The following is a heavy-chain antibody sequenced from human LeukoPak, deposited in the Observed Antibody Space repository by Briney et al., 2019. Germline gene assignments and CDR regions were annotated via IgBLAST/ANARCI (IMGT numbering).Heavy chain of an antibody. Sequence: ASVRVSCKASGYTFTDYYRHLVRQAPGQALEWMGWINPNSGDTKYPHNFQDRVTMTRDTSTTTAYMDLTRLKSEDTTVYYCARSERRLDISHYYYPMDVWGQGTTVTVSS. D-gene: IGHD1-1*01. CDR1: GYTFTDYY. V-gene: IGHV1-2*07. J-gene: IGHJ6*02. CDR2: INPNSGDT. CDR3: ARSERRLDISHYYYPMDV.